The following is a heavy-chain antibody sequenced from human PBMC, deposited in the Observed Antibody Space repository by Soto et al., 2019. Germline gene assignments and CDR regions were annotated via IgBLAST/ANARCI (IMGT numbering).Heavy chain of an antibody. CDR3: TTYPRGGVPAAIFFQL. V-gene: IGHV3-73*02. CDR2: IRSKANSYAT. Sequence: EVQLVESGGGLVQPGGSLKLSCAASGFTFSGSAMHWVRQASGKGLEWVGRIRSKANSYATAYAASAKGSFTISRDVSKNTADLQLSSLKTEDTAVYYCTTYPRGGVPAAIFFQLWGQGNLVTASS. J-gene: IGHJ1*01. CDR1: GFTFSGSA. D-gene: IGHD2-2*01.